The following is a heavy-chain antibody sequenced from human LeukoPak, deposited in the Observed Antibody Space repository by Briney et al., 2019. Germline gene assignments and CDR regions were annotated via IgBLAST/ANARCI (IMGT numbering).Heavy chain of an antibody. Sequence: GGSLRLSCAASGFTFSDHYMDWVRQAPGKGLEWVGRTRNKANSYTTEYAASVKGRFTISRDDSKNSLYLQMNSLKTEDTAVYYCARGAHYYGSGRHYYYYYMDVWGKGTTVTISS. V-gene: IGHV3-72*01. J-gene: IGHJ6*03. CDR1: GFTFSDHY. D-gene: IGHD3-10*01. CDR2: TRNKANSYTT. CDR3: ARGAHYYGSGRHYYYYYMDV.